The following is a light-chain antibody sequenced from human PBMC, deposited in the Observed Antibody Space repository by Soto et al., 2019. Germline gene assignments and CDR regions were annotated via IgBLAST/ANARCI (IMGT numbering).Light chain of an antibody. CDR3: HQYATSPRT. J-gene: IGKJ1*01. V-gene: IGKV3-20*01. CDR1: QSVPTNY. Sequence: EIVLTQSPGTLSLSPGERATLSCRASQSVPTNYLAWYQHKSGQAPRLLIYGPSSRATGIPDRFSGSGSGPDFTLSISRLEPEDFAVYYCHQYATSPRTFGQGTKVEIK. CDR2: GPS.